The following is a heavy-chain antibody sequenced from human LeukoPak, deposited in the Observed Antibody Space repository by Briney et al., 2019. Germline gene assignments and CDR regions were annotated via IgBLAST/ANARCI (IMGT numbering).Heavy chain of an antibody. J-gene: IGHJ6*03. CDR1: GGTFSSYA. Sequence: GASVKVSCKASGGTFSSYAISWVRQAPGQGLEWMGGIIPIFGTANYAQKFQGRVTITTDESTSTAYMELSSLRSEDTAVYYCASGGNYYYYYYMDVWGKGTTVTVSS. V-gene: IGHV1-69*05. CDR2: IIPIFGTA. CDR3: ASGGNYYYYYYMDV. D-gene: IGHD4-23*01.